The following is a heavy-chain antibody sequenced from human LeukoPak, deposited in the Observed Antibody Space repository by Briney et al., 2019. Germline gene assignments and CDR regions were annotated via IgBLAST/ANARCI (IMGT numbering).Heavy chain of an antibody. CDR1: GFTFSSYG. CDR3: AKELPMVRGVTSFDY. J-gene: IGHJ4*02. CDR2: IRYDGSNK. V-gene: IGHV3-30*02. D-gene: IGHD3-10*01. Sequence: GGSLRLSCAASGFTFSSYGMHWVRQAPGKGPEWVAFIRYDGSNKYYADSVKGRFTISRDNSKNTLYLQMNSLRAEDTAVYYCAKELPMVRGVTSFDYWGQGTLVTVSS.